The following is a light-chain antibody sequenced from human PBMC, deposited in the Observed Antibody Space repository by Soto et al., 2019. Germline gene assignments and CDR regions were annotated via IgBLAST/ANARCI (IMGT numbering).Light chain of an antibody. CDR2: VAS. Sequence: AIRMTQSPSSLSAPTGDRVTIAFRASQDIGSVLAWYQQKAGKAPKLLIYVASALQTGVPSRFSGGGSGTDFTLTISRLQSEDSETYYCQQYYTYPRTFGKGTKVDIX. V-gene: IGKV1-8*01. J-gene: IGKJ1*01. CDR1: QDIGSV. CDR3: QQYYTYPRT.